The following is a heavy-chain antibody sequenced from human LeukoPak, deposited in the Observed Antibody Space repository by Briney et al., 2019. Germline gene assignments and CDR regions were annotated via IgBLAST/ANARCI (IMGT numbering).Heavy chain of an antibody. V-gene: IGHV3-30-3*01. D-gene: IGHD6-19*01. J-gene: IGHJ4*02. Sequence: GGSLRLSCAASGFTFSSYAMHWVRQAPGKGLEWVAVISYDGSNKYYADSVKGRFTISRDNSKNTLYLQMNSLRAEDTAVYYCARDPKEGIAVAGLYDYWGQGTLVTVSS. CDR1: GFTFSSYA. CDR2: ISYDGSNK. CDR3: ARDPKEGIAVAGLYDY.